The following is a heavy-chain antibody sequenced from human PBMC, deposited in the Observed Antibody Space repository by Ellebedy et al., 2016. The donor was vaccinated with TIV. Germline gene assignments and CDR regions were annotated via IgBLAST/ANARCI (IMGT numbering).Heavy chain of an antibody. CDR2: IDPSDPSGSYT. CDR3: ARHELGSNAAFDY. V-gene: IGHV5-10-1*01. J-gene: IGHJ4*02. D-gene: IGHD1-26*01. CDR1: EYSFIHYW. Sequence: GESLKISXKGSEYSFIHYWISWVRQMPGKGLEWMVRIDPSDPSGSYTTYSPSSQGHVTISVDKSITTAYLEWSSLKASDTAMYYCARHELGSNAAFDYWGQGTLVTVSS.